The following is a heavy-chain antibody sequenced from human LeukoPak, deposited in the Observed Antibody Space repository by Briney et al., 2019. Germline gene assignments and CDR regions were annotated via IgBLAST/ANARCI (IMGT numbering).Heavy chain of an antibody. CDR1: GFIFSRYW. J-gene: IGHJ4*02. D-gene: IGHD2-21*02. CDR3: ARDPRYCGGDCYTFDY. CDR2: INSDGSST. Sequence: PGGSLRLSCAASGFIFSRYWMNWVRQAPGKGAGWVSRINSDGSSTIYADSVKGRFTISRDNAKNTLYLQMNSLRAEDTAVYYCARDPRYCGGDCYTFDYWGQGTLVTVSS. V-gene: IGHV3-74*01.